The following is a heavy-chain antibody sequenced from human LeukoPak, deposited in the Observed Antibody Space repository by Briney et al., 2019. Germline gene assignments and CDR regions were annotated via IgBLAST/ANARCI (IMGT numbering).Heavy chain of an antibody. D-gene: IGHD2-15*01. V-gene: IGHV3-21*01. CDR3: ARGYCSGGSCYFNYFDY. CDR2: ISSSSSYI. J-gene: IGHJ4*02. CDR1: GFTFSSYS. Sequence: GGSLRLSCAASGFTFSSYSMNWVRQAPGKGLEWVSSISSSSSYIYYADSVKGRFTISRDNAKNSLYLQMNSLRAEDTAVYYCARGYCSGGSCYFNYFDYWDQGTLVTVSS.